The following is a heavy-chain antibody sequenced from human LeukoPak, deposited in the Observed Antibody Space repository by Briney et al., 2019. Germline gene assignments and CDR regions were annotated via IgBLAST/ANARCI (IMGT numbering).Heavy chain of an antibody. CDR3: ARGGVDSDAFDI. D-gene: IGHD3/OR15-3a*01. CDR2: IYYSGST. V-gene: IGHV4-39*01. CDR1: GGSISSSSYY. Sequence: SETLSLTCTVSGGSISSSSYYWGWIRQPPGKGLEWIGSIYYSGSTYYNPSLKSRVTISVDTSKNQFSLKPSSVTAADTAVYYCARGGVDSDAFDIWGQGTMVTVSS. J-gene: IGHJ3*02.